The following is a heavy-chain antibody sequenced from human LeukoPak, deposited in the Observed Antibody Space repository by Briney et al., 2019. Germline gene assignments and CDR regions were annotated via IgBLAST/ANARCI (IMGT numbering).Heavy chain of an antibody. Sequence: GGSLRLSCAASGFIFNSYGMHWVRQAPGKGLEWVAFIRYDGSNKYYTDSVKGRFTISRDNSKNTLYLQMNSLRVEDTAVYYCATLPYYYDSSGSYYFDYWGQGTLVTVSS. D-gene: IGHD3-22*01. CDR2: IRYDGSNK. V-gene: IGHV3-30*02. J-gene: IGHJ4*02. CDR3: ATLPYYYDSSGSYYFDY. CDR1: GFIFNSYG.